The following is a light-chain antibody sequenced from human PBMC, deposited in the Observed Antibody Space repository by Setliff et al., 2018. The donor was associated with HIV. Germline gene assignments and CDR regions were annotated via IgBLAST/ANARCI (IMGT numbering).Light chain of an antibody. Sequence: QSVLAQPASVSGSPGQSITISCTGTNRDVGAGQGYVSWYQHFPGKAPKLVIFEVNKRPSGVSNRFSGSKSGNTASLTISGLQVEDESDYYCCSFTSSNTYVFGTGTKVTVL. CDR1: NRDVGAGQGY. J-gene: IGLJ1*01. V-gene: IGLV2-14*01. CDR2: EVN. CDR3: CSFTSSNTYV.